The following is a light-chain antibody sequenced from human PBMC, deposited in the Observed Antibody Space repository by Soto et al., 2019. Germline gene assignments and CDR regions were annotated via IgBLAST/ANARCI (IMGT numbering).Light chain of an antibody. CDR2: AAS. CDR1: QGISSY. V-gene: IGKV1-8*01. Sequence: IRMPQSQSSFSASTGDRVTITCLASQGISSYLAWYQQKPGKAPKLLIYAASTLQSGIPSRFSGSGSGTDFTLTISCLQSEDFATYYCQQYYSYPWTFGQGTKVDVK. CDR3: QQYYSYPWT. J-gene: IGKJ1*01.